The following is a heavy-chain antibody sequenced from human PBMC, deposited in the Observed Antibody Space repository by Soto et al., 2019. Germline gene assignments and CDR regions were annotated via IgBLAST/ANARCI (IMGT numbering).Heavy chain of an antibody. CDR2: INHSGST. D-gene: IGHD6-19*01. V-gene: IGHV4-34*01. J-gene: IGHJ4*02. CDR1: GGSFSGYY. CDR3: ARVRRLGHNY. Sequence: QVQLQQWGAGLLKPSETLSLTCAVYGGSFSGYYWSWIRQPPGKGLEWIGEINHSGSTNYNPSLKSRVTISVDTSKNQFSLKPSSVTAADTAVYYCARVRRLGHNYWGQGTLVTVSS.